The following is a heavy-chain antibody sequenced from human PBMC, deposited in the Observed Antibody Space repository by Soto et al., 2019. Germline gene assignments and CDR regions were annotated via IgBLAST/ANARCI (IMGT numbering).Heavy chain of an antibody. V-gene: IGHV1-69*01. CDR1: GDGISSYR. CDR3: ARVALPLVPVYYYYGMDV. D-gene: IGHD2-2*01. CDR2: IIPIFGTA. Sequence: NLSRKSFGDGISSYRSSRVRQTNGQGLEWMGGIIPIFGTANYAQKFQGRVTITADESTSTAYMELSSLRSEDTAVYYCARVALPLVPVYYYYGMDVWGQGTTVTV. J-gene: IGHJ6*02.